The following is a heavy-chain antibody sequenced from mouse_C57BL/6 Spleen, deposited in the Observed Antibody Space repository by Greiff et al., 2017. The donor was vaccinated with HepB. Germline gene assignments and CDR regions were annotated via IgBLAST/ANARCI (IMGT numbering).Heavy chain of an antibody. J-gene: IGHJ2*01. CDR3: ARSPSFRGFDY. V-gene: IGHV1-82*01. Sequence: VQLQQSGPELVKPGASVKISCKASGYAFSSSWMNWVKQRPGKGLEWIGRIYPGDGDTNYNGKFKGKATLTADKSSSTAYMHLSSLTSEDSAVYFCARSPSFRGFDYWGQSTTLTVSS. CDR2: IYPGDGDT. CDR1: GYAFSSSW.